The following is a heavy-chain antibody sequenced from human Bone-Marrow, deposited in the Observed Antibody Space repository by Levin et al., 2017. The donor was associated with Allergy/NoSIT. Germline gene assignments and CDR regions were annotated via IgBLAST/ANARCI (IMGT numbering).Heavy chain of an antibody. J-gene: IGHJ5*02. D-gene: IGHD6-6*01. V-gene: IGHV3-30-3*01. Sequence: QPGGSLRLSCEASGFTFSAYVLHWVRQAPGKGLEWVALISKDGSNQHYADSVRGRFIISRDSSNNRLYLQMNTLTAEDTALYYCARDSWYSSSVEGLDLDQWGQGTPVTVSS. CDR2: ISKDGSNQ. CDR1: GFTFSAYV. CDR3: ARDSWYSSSVEGLDLDQ.